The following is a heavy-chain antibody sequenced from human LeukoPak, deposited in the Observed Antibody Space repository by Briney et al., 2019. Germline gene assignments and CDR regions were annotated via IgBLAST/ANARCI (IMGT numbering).Heavy chain of an antibody. D-gene: IGHD3-3*01. CDR1: GGTFSSYA. J-gene: IGHJ6*02. V-gene: IGHV1-69*13. Sequence: SVKVSCKASGGTFSSYAISWVRQAPGQGLEWMGGIIPIFGTANYAQKFQGRVTITADESTSTAYMELSSLRSEDTAVYYCARDRESYDFWSGSPYYYGMDVWGQGTTVTVSS. CDR3: ARDRESYDFWSGSPYYYGMDV. CDR2: IIPIFGTA.